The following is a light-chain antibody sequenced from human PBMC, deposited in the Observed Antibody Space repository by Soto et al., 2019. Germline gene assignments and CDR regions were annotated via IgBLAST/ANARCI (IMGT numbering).Light chain of an antibody. V-gene: IGKV1-5*03. Sequence: DIQMTQSPSTLSASVGDRVTITCRASQSISSWLAWYQQKPGKAPKVLIYKASSLKSGVPSRFSGSGSGTEFTLTISRLQPDDFATYYCQQYSTYSPTFGQGTKVEIK. CDR3: QQYSTYSPT. CDR2: KAS. J-gene: IGKJ1*01. CDR1: QSISSW.